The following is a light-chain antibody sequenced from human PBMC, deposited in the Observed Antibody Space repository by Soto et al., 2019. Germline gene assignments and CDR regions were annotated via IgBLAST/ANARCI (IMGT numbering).Light chain of an antibody. CDR3: PSYHVSLSGPG. Sequence: QSVLTQPPSVSGAPGQRVTISCTGSSSNIGAGYDVHWYQQLPGTAPKVLIYDNNNRPSGVPDRFSGFKSGTSASLAIAGRQAEDEADYYCPSYHVSLSGPGFGGGTKLTVL. CDR2: DNN. J-gene: IGLJ2*01. V-gene: IGLV1-40*01. CDR1: SSNIGAGYD.